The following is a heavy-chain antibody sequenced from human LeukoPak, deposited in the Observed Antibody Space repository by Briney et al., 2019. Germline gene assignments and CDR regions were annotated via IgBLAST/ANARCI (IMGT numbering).Heavy chain of an antibody. CDR3: ARDQRNSGSYRFEY. CDR2: ISAYNGNT. V-gene: IGHV1-18*01. J-gene: IGHJ4*02. D-gene: IGHD1-26*01. Sequence: GASVKVSCKAAGYTFTSYGISWVRQAPGQGLEWMGWISAYNGNTNYAQKLQGRVTMTTDPSTNTAYMELTSLRSDDTAVYYCARDQRNSGSYRFEYWGQGTLVTVSS. CDR1: GYTFTSYG.